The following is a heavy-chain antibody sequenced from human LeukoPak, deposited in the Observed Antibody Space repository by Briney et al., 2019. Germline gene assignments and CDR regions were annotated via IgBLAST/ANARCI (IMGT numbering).Heavy chain of an antibody. D-gene: IGHD5-18*01. Sequence: PSETLSLTCTVSGGSISSYYWSWIRQPPGKGLEWIGYIYYSGSTNYNPSLKSRVTISVDTSKNQFSLKLSPVTAADTAVYYCARVARGYSYGCDYWGQGTLVTVSS. J-gene: IGHJ4*02. CDR1: GGSISSYY. V-gene: IGHV4-59*01. CDR2: IYYSGST. CDR3: ARVARGYSYGCDY.